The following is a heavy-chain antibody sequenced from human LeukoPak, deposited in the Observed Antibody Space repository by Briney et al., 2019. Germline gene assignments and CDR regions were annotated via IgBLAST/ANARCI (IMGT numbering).Heavy chain of an antibody. CDR3: ARAAHFDWPTYPFDS. CDR1: GFTVSSNY. CDR2: IYSGGST. Sequence: GGSLRLSCAASGFTVSSNYMSWVRQAPGKGQEWVSVIYSGGSTYYADSVKGRFTISRDNSKNTLYLQMNSLRAEDTAVYYCARAAHFDWPTYPFDSWGQGTLVTVSS. D-gene: IGHD3-9*01. V-gene: IGHV3-53*01. J-gene: IGHJ4*02.